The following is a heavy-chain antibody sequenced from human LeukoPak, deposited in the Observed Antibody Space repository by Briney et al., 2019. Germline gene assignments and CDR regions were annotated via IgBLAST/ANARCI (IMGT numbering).Heavy chain of an antibody. Sequence: HPGGSLRLSCTASGFSFSGHWMHWARQLPGKGLVWVSRISPTGSTTSYADSVKGRFTVSRDNAKNTLYLQVNNLRAEDTAVYYCARGPNSNWSGLDFWGQGTLFTVSS. CDR1: GFSFSGHW. J-gene: IGHJ4*02. CDR2: ISPTGSTT. CDR3: ARGPNSNWSGLDF. D-gene: IGHD6-6*01. V-gene: IGHV3-74*01.